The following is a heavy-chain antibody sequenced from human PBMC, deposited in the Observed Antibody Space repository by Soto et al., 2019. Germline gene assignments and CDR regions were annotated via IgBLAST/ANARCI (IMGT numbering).Heavy chain of an antibody. CDR3: ARGLFSETHYSGGWYFFDY. J-gene: IGHJ4*02. D-gene: IGHD1-26*01. Sequence: QVQLQQWGAGLLKPSETLSLTCAVYGGSFSGYSWTWIRQSPGKGLEWIGQINDGGSANYNPSRKSRVTISVDTSNNEFFLELSSVTAADTAVYYCARGLFSETHYSGGWYFFDYWGQGTLVTVSS. CDR2: INDGGSA. V-gene: IGHV4-34*01. CDR1: GGSFSGYS.